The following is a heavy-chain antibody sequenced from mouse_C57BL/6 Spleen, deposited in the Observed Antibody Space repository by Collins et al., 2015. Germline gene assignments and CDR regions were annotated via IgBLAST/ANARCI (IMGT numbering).Heavy chain of an antibody. D-gene: IGHD2-3*01. J-gene: IGHJ4*01. Sequence: EVKLVESGGGLVQPGGSLKLSCATSGFTFSDYYMYWVRQTPEKRLEWVAYISNGGGSTYYPDTVKGRFTISRDNAKNTLYLQMSRLKSEDTAMYYCARQDGGVAMDYWGQGTSVTVSS. CDR3: ARQDGGVAMDY. V-gene: IGHV5-12*02. CDR2: ISNGGGST. CDR1: GFTFSDYY.